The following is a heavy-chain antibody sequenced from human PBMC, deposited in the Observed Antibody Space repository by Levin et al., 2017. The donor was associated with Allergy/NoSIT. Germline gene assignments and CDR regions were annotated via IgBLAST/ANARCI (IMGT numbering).Heavy chain of an antibody. J-gene: IGHJ4*02. CDR3: VYRRNKGSGLDY. V-gene: IGHV2-5*02. D-gene: IGHD6-19*01. CDR1: GFSFSTTGVG. CDR2: IYWDDDK. Sequence: SGPTLVKPTQTLTLTCTFSGFSFSTTGVGVGWIRQPPGKALEWLALIYWDDDKRYSPSLKSRLTITKDTSKNQVVLTMTNMDPVDTATYYCVYRRNKGSGLDYWGQGTLVTVSS.